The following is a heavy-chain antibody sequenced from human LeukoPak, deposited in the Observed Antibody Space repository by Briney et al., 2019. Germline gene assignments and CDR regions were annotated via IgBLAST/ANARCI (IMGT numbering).Heavy chain of an antibody. D-gene: IGHD3-10*01. Sequence: GGSLRLPCAASGFTFSSYWMTWVRQAPGKGLEWVANIKQDGSEKYYVDSVKGRFTISRDNAKNSLYLQMNSLSAEDTAVYYCARGFRALDYWGQGTLVTVSS. J-gene: IGHJ4*02. V-gene: IGHV3-7*01. CDR3: ARGFRALDY. CDR2: IKQDGSEK. CDR1: GFTFSSYW.